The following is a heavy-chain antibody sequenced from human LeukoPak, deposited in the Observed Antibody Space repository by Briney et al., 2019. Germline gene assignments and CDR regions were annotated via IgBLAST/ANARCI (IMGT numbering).Heavy chain of an antibody. CDR2: IYYSGST. D-gene: IGHD6-13*01. J-gene: IGHJ4*02. V-gene: IGHV4-39*07. CDR3: ARGWLAAGRYFDY. Sequence: SETLSLTCTVSGGSISSSSYYWGWIRQPPGKGLEWIGSIYYSGSTYYSPSLKSRVTISVDTSKNQFSLKLSSVTAADTAVYYCARGWLAAGRYFDYWGQGTLVTVSS. CDR1: GGSISSSSYY.